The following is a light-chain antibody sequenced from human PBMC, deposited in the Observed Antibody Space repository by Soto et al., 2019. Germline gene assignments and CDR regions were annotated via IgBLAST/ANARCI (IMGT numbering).Light chain of an antibody. Sequence: QPVLTQPPSVSGAPGQRVTISCTGSSSNIGAGYDVHWYQHLPGKAPKVLIYYDELLPSGVSDRFSGSKSGTSASLAISGLQSEDEADYYCAAWDDSLNGWVFGGGTQLTVL. CDR2: YDE. CDR1: SSNIGAGYD. J-gene: IGLJ3*02. V-gene: IGLV1-36*01. CDR3: AAWDDSLNGWV.